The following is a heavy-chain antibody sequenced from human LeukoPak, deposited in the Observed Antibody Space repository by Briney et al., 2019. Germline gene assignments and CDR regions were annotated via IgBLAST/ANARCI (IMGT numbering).Heavy chain of an antibody. CDR1: GFTFSSYS. V-gene: IGHV3-21*01. J-gene: IGHJ6*02. Sequence: GGSLRLSSAASGFTFSSYSMNWVRQAPGKGLEWVSSITSDDYIYYADSVKGRFTTSRDNSKNTLYLQMNSLRAEDTAVYYCAREKRGASRVYGMDVWGQGTTVTVSS. CDR3: AREKRGASRVYGMDV. D-gene: IGHD3-10*01. CDR2: ITSDDYI.